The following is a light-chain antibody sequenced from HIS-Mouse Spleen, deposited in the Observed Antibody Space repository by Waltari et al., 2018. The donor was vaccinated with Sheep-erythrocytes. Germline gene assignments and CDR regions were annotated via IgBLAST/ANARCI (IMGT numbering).Light chain of an antibody. V-gene: IGLV2-23*01. J-gene: IGLJ3*02. CDR1: SSDAGSYNL. CDR2: EGS. CDR3: CSYAGSSTPWV. Sequence: QSALTQPASVSGSPGQSITISCTGTSSDAGSYNLVSVYQQHPGKAPKLMIYEGSKRPSGVSNRFSGSKSGNTASLTISGLQAEDEADYYCCSYAGSSTPWVFGGGTKLTVL.